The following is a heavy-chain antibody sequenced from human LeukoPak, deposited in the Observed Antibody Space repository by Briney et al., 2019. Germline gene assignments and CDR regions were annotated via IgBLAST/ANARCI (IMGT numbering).Heavy chain of an antibody. J-gene: IGHJ3*02. Sequence: SVKVSCKASGGTFSSYAISWVRQAPGQGLEWMGGIIPIFGTANYAQKFQGRVTITADKSTSTAYMELSSLRSEDTAVYYCARDRKWEPKDAFDIWGQGTMVTVSS. CDR2: IIPIFGTA. CDR1: GGTFSSYA. D-gene: IGHD1-26*01. V-gene: IGHV1-69*06. CDR3: ARDRKWEPKDAFDI.